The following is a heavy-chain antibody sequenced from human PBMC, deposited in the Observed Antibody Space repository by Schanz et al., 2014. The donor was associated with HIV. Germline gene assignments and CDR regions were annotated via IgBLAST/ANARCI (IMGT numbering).Heavy chain of an antibody. Sequence: QVHLVESGGGVAQPGRSLRLSCTASGFTFSSYGMHWVRQAPGKGLEWVAGISYDGSNKYYADSVKGRFTISRDNSKNRVFLQMNSLSTEDAAVYHCARSQKGTSCCSPLDFWGQGTPVTV. CDR3: ARSQKGTSCCSPLDF. CDR1: GFTFSSYG. CDR2: ISYDGSNK. D-gene: IGHD2-2*01. V-gene: IGHV3-30*03. J-gene: IGHJ4*02.